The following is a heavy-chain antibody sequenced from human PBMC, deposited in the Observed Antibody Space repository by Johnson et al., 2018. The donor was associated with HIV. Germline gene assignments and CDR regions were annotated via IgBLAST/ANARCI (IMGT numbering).Heavy chain of an antibody. D-gene: IGHD3-10*01. CDR1: GFSFSTYN. J-gene: IGHJ3*02. V-gene: IGHV3-30*03. CDR2: ISYSGSDT. Sequence: QVQLVESGGGLVKPGGSLRLSCAASGFSFSTYNMHWVRHAPGRGLEWVAFISYSGSDTYYVDSVKGRFTISRDNSKNTLYLQMNSLRAEDTAVYYCARVFVDDEDTWVNYYDALDIWGQGTMVTVSS. CDR3: ARVFVDDEDTWVNYYDALDI.